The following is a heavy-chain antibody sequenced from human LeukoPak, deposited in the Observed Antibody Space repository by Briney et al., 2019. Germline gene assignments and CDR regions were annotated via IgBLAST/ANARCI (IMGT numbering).Heavy chain of an antibody. CDR2: ISSSGSII. J-gene: IGHJ6*03. CDR1: GFTFSDFY. CDR3: ASGVPQNYYYYYYMDV. Sequence: GGSLRLSCAASGFTFSDFYMAWIRQAPGKGLEWVAYISSSGSIIDYADSVKGRFTISRDNAKKSLYLQMNSLRAEDAAVYYCASGVPQNYYYYYYMDVWGKGTTVTVSS. V-gene: IGHV3-11*04. D-gene: IGHD3-16*01.